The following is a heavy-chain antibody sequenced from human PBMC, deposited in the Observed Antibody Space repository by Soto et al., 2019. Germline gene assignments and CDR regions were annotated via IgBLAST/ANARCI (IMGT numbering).Heavy chain of an antibody. CDR1: GFAFSNYW. CDR2: TYPGDSAT. Sequence: PGESLKISCKTSGFAFSNYWVGWVRQMPGKGFEWMGITYPGDSATKYSPSFQGHVTISSDKSTNTAYLQWSSLRASDTAIYFCAANPRHDTDPLWPYCGQGTLVTVSS. J-gene: IGHJ4*02. CDR3: AANPRHDTDPLWPY. V-gene: IGHV5-51*01. D-gene: IGHD3-16*01.